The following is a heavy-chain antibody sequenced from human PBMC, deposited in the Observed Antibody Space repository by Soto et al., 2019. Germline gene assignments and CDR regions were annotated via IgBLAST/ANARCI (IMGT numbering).Heavy chain of an antibody. CDR2: ISSGGSNK. CDR3: AREGGYSYGGYYFDY. CDR1: GFTFSSYA. J-gene: IGHJ4*02. D-gene: IGHD5-18*01. V-gene: IGHV3-30-3*01. Sequence: QVQLVESGGGVGQPGRSLRLSCAASGFTFSSYAMHWVRQAPGKGLEWVAVISSGGSNKYYADSVKGRFTISRDNSKNTLYLQMNSLRAEDTAVYYCAREGGYSYGGYYFDYWGQGTLVTVSS.